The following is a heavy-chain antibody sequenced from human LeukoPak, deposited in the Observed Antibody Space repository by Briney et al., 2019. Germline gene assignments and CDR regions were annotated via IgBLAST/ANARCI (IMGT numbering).Heavy chain of an antibody. CDR2: IGSSGRTR. Sequence: GGSLRLSCAVSGFPFSFYEINWARQAPGKGLEWVSNIGSSGRTRYYADSVKGRFSISRDNAKNSLYLQMNSLRVEDTGVYYCALLAVASDFDYWGQGALVTVSS. CDR1: GFPFSFYE. J-gene: IGHJ4*02. CDR3: ALLAVASDFDY. V-gene: IGHV3-48*03. D-gene: IGHD6-19*01.